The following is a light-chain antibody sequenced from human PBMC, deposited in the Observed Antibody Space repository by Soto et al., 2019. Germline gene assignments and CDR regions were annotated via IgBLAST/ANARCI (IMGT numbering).Light chain of an antibody. Sequence: QSVLTQPASVSGSPGQSITISCTGTSSDVGGYNYVSWYQQHPGNAPKLMIYEVGHRPSGVSNRFSGSKSGNTASLTISGLQAEDAADYYCSSYTSSNTVLFGGGTQLTVL. CDR2: EVG. CDR1: SSDVGGYNY. V-gene: IGLV2-14*01. CDR3: SSYTSSNTVL. J-gene: IGLJ2*01.